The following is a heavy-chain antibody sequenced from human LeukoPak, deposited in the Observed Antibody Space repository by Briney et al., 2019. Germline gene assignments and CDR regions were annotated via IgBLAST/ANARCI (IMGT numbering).Heavy chain of an antibody. CDR2: MNPNSGNT. Sequence: ASVKVSCRTSGYTFTNYDINWLRQAPGQGPEWMGWMNPNSGNTGYAQKFQGRVTIIRNTSISTAYMELSSLRFEDTAVYYCARGRSRSYQLPFDYWGQGTQVTVSS. D-gene: IGHD1-26*01. J-gene: IGHJ4*02. CDR3: ARGRSRSYQLPFDY. V-gene: IGHV1-8*03. CDR1: GYTFTNYD.